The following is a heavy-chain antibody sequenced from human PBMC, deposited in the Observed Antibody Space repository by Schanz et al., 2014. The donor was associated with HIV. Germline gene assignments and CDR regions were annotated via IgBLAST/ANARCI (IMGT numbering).Heavy chain of an antibody. J-gene: IGHJ6*02. CDR3: ASTEYPYTTSSDYYYGMDV. D-gene: IGHD6-6*01. V-gene: IGHV3-33*01. CDR2: IWYDGSNK. Sequence: QVQLVESGGGVVQPGRSLRLSCVASGFTFSAHGMYWVRQAPGKGLEWVAVIWYDGSNKYYADSVKGRFTISRDNSKNTLYLQMNSLRAEDTAVYYCASTEYPYTTSSDYYYGMDVWGQGTTVTVSS. CDR1: GFTFSAHG.